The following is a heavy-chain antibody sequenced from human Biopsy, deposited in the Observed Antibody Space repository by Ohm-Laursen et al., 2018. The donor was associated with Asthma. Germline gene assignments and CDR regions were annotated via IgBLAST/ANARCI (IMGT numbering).Heavy chain of an antibody. V-gene: IGHV1-18*01. Sequence: ASVTVSCKTSGYTFNSAGITWVRQAPGQGLEWMGWISVYNGNTKVAQKLQERVTMITDTSTSTAYMELRSLRSDDTAVYFCARAVDYSHYYGIDVWGQGTTVTVS. J-gene: IGHJ6*02. CDR1: GYTFNSAG. D-gene: IGHD3-10*01. CDR2: ISVYNGNT. CDR3: ARAVDYSHYYGIDV.